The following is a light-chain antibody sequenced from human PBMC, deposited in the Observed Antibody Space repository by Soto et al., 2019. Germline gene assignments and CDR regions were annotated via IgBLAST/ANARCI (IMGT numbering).Light chain of an antibody. CDR3: AAWDDRLSDLL. CDR1: SSNIGSNT. CDR2: SSN. Sequence: QLVLTQPPSASGTPGQRVTISCSGSSSNIGSNTVNWYQQLPGAAPKLLVYSSNLRPSGVPDRFSGSKSGTSASLAISGLQSEDESDYYCAAWDDRLSDLLFGGGTKLTVL. V-gene: IGLV1-44*01. J-gene: IGLJ2*01.